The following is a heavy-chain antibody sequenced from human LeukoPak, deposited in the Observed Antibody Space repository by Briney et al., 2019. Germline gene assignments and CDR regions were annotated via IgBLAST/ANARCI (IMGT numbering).Heavy chain of an antibody. D-gene: IGHD5-12*01. V-gene: IGHV3-21*01. Sequence: PGGSLRLSCAASGFTFSSYSMNWVRQAPGKGLERVSSISSSSSYIYYADSVKGRFTISRDNAKNSLYLQMNSLRAEDTAVYYCARGTGYSGYDPSFDYWGQGTLVTVSS. CDR2: ISSSSSYI. J-gene: IGHJ4*02. CDR3: ARGTGYSGYDPSFDY. CDR1: GFTFSSYS.